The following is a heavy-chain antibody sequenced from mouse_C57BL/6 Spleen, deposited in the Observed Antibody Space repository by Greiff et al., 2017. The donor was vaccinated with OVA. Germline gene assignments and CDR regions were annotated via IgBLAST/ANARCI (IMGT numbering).Heavy chain of an antibody. J-gene: IGHJ2*01. CDR3: ASRSLTTVVDY. Sequence: DVQLQESGPGLVKPSQSLSLTCSVTGYSITSGYYWNWIRQFPGNKLEWMGYISYDGSNNYNPSLKNRISITRDTSKNQFFLKLNSVTTEDTATYYCASRSLTTVVDYWGQGTTLTVSS. CDR2: ISYDGSN. D-gene: IGHD1-1*01. CDR1: GYSITSGYY. V-gene: IGHV3-6*01.